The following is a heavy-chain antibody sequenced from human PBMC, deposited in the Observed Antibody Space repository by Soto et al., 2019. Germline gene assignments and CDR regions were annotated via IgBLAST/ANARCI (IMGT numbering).Heavy chain of an antibody. CDR1: GFTFDDYA. J-gene: IGHJ5*02. V-gene: IGHV3-9*01. D-gene: IGHD6-13*01. Sequence: EVQLVESGGGLVQPGRSLRLSCAASGFTFDDYAMHWVRQAPGKGLEWVSGISWNSGSIGDADSVKGRFTISRDNAKNSLYLQMNSLRAEDTALYYCAKDSGYTLRGWFDPWGQGTLVTVAS. CDR2: ISWNSGSI. CDR3: AKDSGYTLRGWFDP.